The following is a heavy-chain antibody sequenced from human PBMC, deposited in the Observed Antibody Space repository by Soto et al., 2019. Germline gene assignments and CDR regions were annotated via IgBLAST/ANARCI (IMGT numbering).Heavy chain of an antibody. J-gene: IGHJ3*02. Sequence: EVQLVESGGGLVQPGRSLRLSCAASGFTFDDYGMYWVRQAPGKGLEWVSGISWNSGIIGYADSVKGRFTISRDNAKNSLYLQMYSLRAEDTALYYCAKARLDFWSGSYVFDIWGQGTMVTVSS. CDR1: GFTFDDYG. D-gene: IGHD3-3*01. CDR3: AKARLDFWSGSYVFDI. V-gene: IGHV3-9*01. CDR2: ISWNSGII.